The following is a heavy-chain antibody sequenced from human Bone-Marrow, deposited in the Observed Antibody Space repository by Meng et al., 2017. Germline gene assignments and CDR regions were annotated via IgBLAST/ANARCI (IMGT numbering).Heavy chain of an antibody. J-gene: IGHJ6*02. D-gene: IGHD3-10*01. Sequence: ASVKVSCKASGYTFTSYGISWVRQAPGQRLEWMGWISAYNGNTNYAQKLQGRVTMTTDTSTSTAYMELRSLRSDDTAVYYCARDVSSGGLFSFHYYGMDVWGQGTTVTVSS. CDR3: ARDVSSGGLFSFHYYGMDV. V-gene: IGHV1-18*01. CDR2: ISAYNGNT. CDR1: GYTFTSYG.